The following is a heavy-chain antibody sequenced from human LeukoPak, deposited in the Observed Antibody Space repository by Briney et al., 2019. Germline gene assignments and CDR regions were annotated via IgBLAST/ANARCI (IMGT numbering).Heavy chain of an antibody. D-gene: IGHD2-21*01. Sequence: GGSLRLSWTASEFPFGTYWMTWVRQAPGKGLEWVGNIVQDGSEKYYVDSVKGRFTISRDNTKNLLYLQMTSLRAEDTAVYYCARGFQGLDVWGQGTTVTVSS. CDR2: IVQDGSEK. CDR1: EFPFGTYW. V-gene: IGHV3-7*05. CDR3: ARGFQGLDV. J-gene: IGHJ6*02.